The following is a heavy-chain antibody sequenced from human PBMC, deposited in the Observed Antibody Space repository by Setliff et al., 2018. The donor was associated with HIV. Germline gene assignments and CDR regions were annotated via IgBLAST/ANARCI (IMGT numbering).Heavy chain of an antibody. J-gene: IGHJ4*02. CDR2: IHYRGST. V-gene: IGHV4-61*08. D-gene: IGHD3-22*01. CDR3: ARGTLYYYDTGGYSYFDY. Sequence: SETLSLTCTVSGASISSGGYYWSWIRQSPEKGLEWIGYIHYRGSTNYNPSLKSRVTISLDTSKNQFSLKMSSVTAADTAVFYCARGTLYYYDTGGYSYFDYWGQGTLVTVSS. CDR1: GASISSGGYY.